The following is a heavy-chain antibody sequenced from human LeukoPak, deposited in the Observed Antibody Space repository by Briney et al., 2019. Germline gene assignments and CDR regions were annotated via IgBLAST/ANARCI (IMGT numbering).Heavy chain of an antibody. CDR2: INPNSGGT. CDR1: GYTFTSNY. Sequence: ASVKVSRKSFGYTFTSNYMHWVRQAPGQGLEWMGWINPNSGGTNYAQKFQGRVTMTRDTSISTAYMELSRLRSDDTAVYYCASWFGELFSAFDIWGQGTMVTVSS. V-gene: IGHV1-2*02. D-gene: IGHD3-10*01. CDR3: ASWFGELFSAFDI. J-gene: IGHJ3*02.